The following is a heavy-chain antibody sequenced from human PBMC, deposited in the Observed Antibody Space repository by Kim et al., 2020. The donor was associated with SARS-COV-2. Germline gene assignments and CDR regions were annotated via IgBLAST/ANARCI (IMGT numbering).Heavy chain of an antibody. CDR3: ARTGSHSGCLDY. D-gene: IGHD3-22*01. CDR2: ISYDGSNK. V-gene: IGHV3-30*04. Sequence: GGSLRLSFAASGFTFSSYAMHWVRQAPGKGLEWVAVISYDGSNKYYADSVKGRFTISRDNSKNTLYLQMNSLRAEDTAVYYCARTGSHSGCLDYWGQGTLVTVSS. CDR1: GFTFSSYA. J-gene: IGHJ4*02.